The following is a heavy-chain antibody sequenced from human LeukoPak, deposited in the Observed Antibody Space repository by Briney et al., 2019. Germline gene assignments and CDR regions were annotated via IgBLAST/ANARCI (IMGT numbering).Heavy chain of an antibody. D-gene: IGHD1-26*01. V-gene: IGHV3-23*01. CDR2: ISSSGGST. CDR1: GFTFSSYA. J-gene: IGHJ4*02. CDR3: AKGGKWDVTPFDY. Sequence: GGSLRLSCAASGFTFSSYAMSWVRQAPGKGLEWVSSISSSGGSTYYADSVKGRFTISRDNSKNTLYPQMNSLRAEDTAVYYCAKGGKWDVTPFDYWGQGTLVTVSS.